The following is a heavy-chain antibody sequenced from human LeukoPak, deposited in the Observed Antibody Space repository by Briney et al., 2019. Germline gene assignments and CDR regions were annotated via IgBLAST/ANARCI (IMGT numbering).Heavy chain of an antibody. V-gene: IGHV1-18*01. CDR3: ARDVGIVGATCVDY. D-gene: IGHD1-26*01. Sequence: GASVKVSCKASGYTFTSYGISWVRQAPGQGLEWLGWISAYNGNTSYAQKLQGRVTMTTDTSTSTAYMELRSLRSDDTAVYYCARDVGIVGATCVDYWGQGTLVTVSS. CDR1: GYTFTSYG. J-gene: IGHJ4*02. CDR2: ISAYNGNT.